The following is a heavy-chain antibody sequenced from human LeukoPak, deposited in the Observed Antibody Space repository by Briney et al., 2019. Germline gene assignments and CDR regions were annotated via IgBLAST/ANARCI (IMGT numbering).Heavy chain of an antibody. J-gene: IGHJ4*02. CDR2: ISSSSSYI. CDR3: ARAPTSEQQLHFDY. Sequence: PGGSLRLSCAASEFTFRKHAMHWVRQAPGKGLEWVSSISSSSSYIYYADSVKGRFTISRDSAKNSLFLQMNSLRTEDTAVYYCARAPTSEQQLHFDYWGQGTLVTVSS. CDR1: EFTFRKHA. D-gene: IGHD6-13*01. V-gene: IGHV3-21*01.